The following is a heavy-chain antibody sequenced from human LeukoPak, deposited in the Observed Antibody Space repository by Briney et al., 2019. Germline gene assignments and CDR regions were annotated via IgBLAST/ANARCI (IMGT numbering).Heavy chain of an antibody. CDR1: GYTFTGYY. Sequence: GASVKVSCKASGYTFTGYYMHWVRQAPGQGLEWMGIINPSGGSTTYAQKFQGRVTMTRDMSTSTVYMELSSLRSEDTAVCYCARDLVDSYGYNYWGQGTLVTVSS. V-gene: IGHV1-46*01. CDR2: INPSGGST. CDR3: ARDLVDSYGYNY. D-gene: IGHD5-18*01. J-gene: IGHJ4*02.